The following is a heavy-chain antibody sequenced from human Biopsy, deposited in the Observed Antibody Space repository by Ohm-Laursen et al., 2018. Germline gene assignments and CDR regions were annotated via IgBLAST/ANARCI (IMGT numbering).Heavy chain of an antibody. CDR3: TRAGGGKIYGL. CDR1: GVSINTGGYY. CDR2: INYSGNT. D-gene: IGHD3-16*01. J-gene: IGHJ4*02. V-gene: IGHV4-31*03. Sequence: TLSLTCTVSGVSINTGGYYWTWIRQHPGTGLEWIGYINYSGNTLYNPSLKSRLTISVDTSRNQFSLKLTSVTAADTALYYCTRAGGGKIYGLWGQGTLVTVSS.